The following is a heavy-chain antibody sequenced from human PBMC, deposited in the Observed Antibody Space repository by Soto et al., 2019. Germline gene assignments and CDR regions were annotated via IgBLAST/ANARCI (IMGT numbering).Heavy chain of an antibody. J-gene: IGHJ4*02. Sequence: EVQLLESGGGLVQPGGSLRLSCVGSGFFFSRYTMTWVRQAPGKGLEWVSSFSATGENTYYADSVRGRFTISRDNSKNTLFLQMNSLTAEDTAMYYCAKARDQQWVRLPFDYWGQGSLVIVSS. D-gene: IGHD6-19*01. CDR2: FSATGENT. CDR3: AKARDQQWVRLPFDY. CDR1: GFFFSRYT. V-gene: IGHV3-23*01.